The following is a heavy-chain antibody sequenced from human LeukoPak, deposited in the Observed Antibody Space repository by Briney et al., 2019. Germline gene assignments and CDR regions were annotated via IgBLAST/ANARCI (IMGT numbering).Heavy chain of an antibody. CDR1: GFTFSSYE. J-gene: IGHJ6*02. CDR2: ISSSGSTI. CDR3: ARELYYGMDV. Sequence: GGSLRLSCAASGFTFSSYEMNWVRQAPGKGLEWVSYISSSGSTIYYADSVKGRFTIPRDNAKNSLYLQMNSLRAEDTAVYYCARELYYGMDVWGQGTTVTVSS. V-gene: IGHV3-48*03.